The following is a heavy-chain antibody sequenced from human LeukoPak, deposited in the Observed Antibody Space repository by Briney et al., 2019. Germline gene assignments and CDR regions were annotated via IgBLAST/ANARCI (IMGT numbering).Heavy chain of an antibody. V-gene: IGHV4-34*01. Sequence: SETLSLTCAVYGGSFTGYYWTWIRQPPGKGLEWIGEITHGGSTNYNPSLKSRATISIDTSKNQFSLRLTSVTAADTAVYYCARAVIPAADLDYWGQGTLVTVSS. J-gene: IGHJ4*02. CDR1: GGSFTGYY. CDR3: ARAVIPAADLDY. D-gene: IGHD2-2*01. CDR2: ITHGGST.